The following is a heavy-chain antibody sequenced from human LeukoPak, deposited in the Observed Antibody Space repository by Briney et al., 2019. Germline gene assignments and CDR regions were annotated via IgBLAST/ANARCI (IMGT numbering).Heavy chain of an antibody. CDR1: GGSFSGYY. V-gene: IGHV4-34*01. CDR3: ARPRGIAAAAWFDP. D-gene: IGHD6-13*01. Sequence: SETLSLTCAVYGGSFSGYYWSSIRQPPGKGLEWIGEINHSGSTNYNPSLKSRVTISVDTSKNQFSLKLSSVTAADTAVYYCARPRGIAAAAWFDPWGQGTLVTVSS. J-gene: IGHJ5*02. CDR2: INHSGST.